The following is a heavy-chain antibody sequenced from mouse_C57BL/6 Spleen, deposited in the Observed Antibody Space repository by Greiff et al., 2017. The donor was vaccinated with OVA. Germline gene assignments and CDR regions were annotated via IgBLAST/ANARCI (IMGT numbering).Heavy chain of an antibody. V-gene: IGHV6-6*01. CDR2: IRNKANNPAT. J-gene: IGHJ1*03. CDR3: SRHYGSRRYFDV. CDR1: GFTFSDAW. D-gene: IGHD1-1*01. Sequence: EVQLQQSGGGLVQPGGSMKLSCAASGFTFSDAWMDWVRQSPEKGLEWVAEIRNKANNPATYYAESGKGRFTISRDDSKSSVYLQRNSLRAEDTGIYYCSRHYGSRRYFDVWGTGTTVTVSS.